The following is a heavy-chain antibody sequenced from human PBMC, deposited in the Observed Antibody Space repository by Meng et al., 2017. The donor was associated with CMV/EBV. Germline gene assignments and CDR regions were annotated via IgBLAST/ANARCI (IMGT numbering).Heavy chain of an antibody. CDR3: ARERPGWTNYYYGMDV. CDR2: IIPIFGTA. J-gene: IGHJ6*02. V-gene: IGHV1-69*05. Sequence: SVKVSCKASGGTFSSYAISWVRQAPGQGLEWMGGIIPIFGTANYAQKFQGRVTITTDESTSTAHMELSSLRSEDTAVYYCARERPGWTNYYYGMDVWGQGTTVTVSS. D-gene: IGHD6-19*01. CDR1: GGTFSSYA.